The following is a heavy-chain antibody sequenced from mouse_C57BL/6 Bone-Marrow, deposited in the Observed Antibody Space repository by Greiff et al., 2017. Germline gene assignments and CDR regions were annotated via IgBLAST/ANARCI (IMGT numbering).Heavy chain of an antibody. D-gene: IGHD1-1*01. J-gene: IGHJ4*01. Sequence: EVQLQQSGPELVKPGASVKISCKASGYTFTDYYMNWVKQSHGKSLEWIGDINPNNGGTSYNQKFKGKATLTVDKSSSTAYMELRSLTSEDSAVYYCGFITTVAYAMDYWGQGTSVTVSS. V-gene: IGHV1-26*01. CDR2: INPNNGGT. CDR3: GFITTVAYAMDY. CDR1: GYTFTDYY.